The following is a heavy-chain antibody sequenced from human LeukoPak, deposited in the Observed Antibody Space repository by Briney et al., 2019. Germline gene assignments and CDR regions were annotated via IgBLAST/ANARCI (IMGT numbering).Heavy chain of an antibody. CDR3: ARESNWFDP. CDR1: GFTFSSYA. CDR2: ISSSSSYI. J-gene: IGHJ5*02. V-gene: IGHV3-21*01. Sequence: GSLRPSCAASGFTFSSYAMSWVRQAPGKGLEWVSSISSSSSYIYYADSVKGRFTISRDNAKNSLFLQMNSLRAEDTAVYYCARESNWFDPWGQGTLVTVSS.